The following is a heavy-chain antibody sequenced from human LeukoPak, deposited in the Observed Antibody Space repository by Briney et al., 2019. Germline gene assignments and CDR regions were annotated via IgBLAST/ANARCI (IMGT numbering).Heavy chain of an antibody. V-gene: IGHV4-4*09. CDR2: IYTNGNT. J-gene: IGHJ5*02. CDR1: GGSISSYS. CDR3: ARPSTPGGYNWFDP. D-gene: IGHD2-2*01. Sequence: TSETLSLTCTVSGGSISSYSWSWIRQPPGKDLEWIGYIYTNGNTNYNPSLKSRVTISVDTSKNQLSLKLSSVTAADTAVYYCARPSTPGGYNWFDPWGQGTLVTVSA.